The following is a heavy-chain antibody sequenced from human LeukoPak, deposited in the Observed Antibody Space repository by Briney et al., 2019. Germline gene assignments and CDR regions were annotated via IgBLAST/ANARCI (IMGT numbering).Heavy chain of an antibody. CDR3: ARGRYYYDP. Sequence: PSETLSLTCAVYGGSFSGYYWSWIRQPPGKGLEWIGEINHSGSTSYNPSLKSRVTISVDTSKNQFSLKLSSVTAADTAVYYCARGRYYYDPWGQGTLVTVSS. D-gene: IGHD3-22*01. V-gene: IGHV4-34*01. CDR2: INHSGST. J-gene: IGHJ4*02. CDR1: GGSFSGYY.